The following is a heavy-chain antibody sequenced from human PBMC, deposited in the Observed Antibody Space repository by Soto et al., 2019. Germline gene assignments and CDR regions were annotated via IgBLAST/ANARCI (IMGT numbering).Heavy chain of an antibody. J-gene: IGHJ4*02. CDR1: GYTFTSYY. D-gene: IGHD1-7*01. Sequence: ASVKVSCXASGYTFTSYYMHWVRQAPGQGLEWMGIINPSGGGTSYAQKFQGRVTMTRDTSTSTVYMELSSLRSEDTAVYYCARDGGTGTARIDYWGQGTLVTVSS. CDR3: ARDGGTGTARIDY. CDR2: INPSGGGT. V-gene: IGHV1-46*01.